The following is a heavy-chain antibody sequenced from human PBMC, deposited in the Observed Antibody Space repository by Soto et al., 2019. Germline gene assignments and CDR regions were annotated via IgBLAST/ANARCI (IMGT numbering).Heavy chain of an antibody. CDR2: FDPEDGET. J-gene: IGHJ6*02. D-gene: IGHD3-16*01. CDR3: ATDQGPLDGMDV. V-gene: IGHV1-24*01. CDR1: GYTLTELS. Sequence: GASVKVSCKVSGYTLTELSMHWVRQAPGKGLEWMRGFDPEDGETIYAQKFQGRVTMTEDTSTDTAYMELSSLRSEDTAVYYCATDQGPLDGMDVWGQGTTVTVSS.